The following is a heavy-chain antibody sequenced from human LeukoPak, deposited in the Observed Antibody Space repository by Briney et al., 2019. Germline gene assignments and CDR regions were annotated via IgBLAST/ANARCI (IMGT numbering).Heavy chain of an antibody. V-gene: IGHV3-53*01. CDR3: ARRYGSGWYDY. D-gene: IGHD6-19*01. J-gene: IGHJ4*02. CDR2: IYSGGST. Sequence: GGSLRLSCAASGFTISSNYMSWVRQAPGKGLEWVSFIYSGGSTYSADSVKGRFTISRDNSKNTLYLQMNSLRAEDTAVYYCARRYGSGWYDYWGQGTLVTVSS. CDR1: GFTISSNY.